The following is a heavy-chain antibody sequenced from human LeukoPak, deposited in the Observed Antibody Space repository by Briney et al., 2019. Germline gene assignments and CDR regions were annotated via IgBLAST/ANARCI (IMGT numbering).Heavy chain of an antibody. J-gene: IGHJ4*01. D-gene: IGHD4-17*01. V-gene: IGHV2-5*01. Sequence: SGPTLVKPTQTLTLTYTFSGFSLSTSGVGVGWIRQPPGKALEWLALIYWNDDKRYSPSLKSRLTITKDTSKNQVVLTMTNMDPVDTATYYCAHRLYGSSGDHFDYWGHGTLVTVSS. CDR2: IYWNDDK. CDR1: GFSLSTSGVG. CDR3: AHRLYGSSGDHFDY.